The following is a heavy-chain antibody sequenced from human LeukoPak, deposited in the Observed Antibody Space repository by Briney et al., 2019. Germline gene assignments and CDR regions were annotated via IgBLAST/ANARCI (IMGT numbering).Heavy chain of an antibody. D-gene: IGHD3-22*01. CDR3: ARSARDNYYDSSGYMRS. CDR2: ISSSSSYI. J-gene: IGHJ5*02. V-gene: IGHV3-21*01. CDR1: GFTFSSYS. Sequence: PGGSLRLSCAASGFTFSSYSMNWVRQAPGKGLEWVSSISSSSSYIYYADSVKGRFTISRDNAKNSLYLQMNSLRAEDTAVYYCARSARDNYYDSSGYMRSWGQGTLVTVSS.